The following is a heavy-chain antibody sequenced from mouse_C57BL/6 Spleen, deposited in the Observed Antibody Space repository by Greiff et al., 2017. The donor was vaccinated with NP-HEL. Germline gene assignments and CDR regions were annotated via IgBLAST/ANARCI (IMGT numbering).Heavy chain of an antibody. J-gene: IGHJ2*01. CDR3: ARGMYSNYDY. V-gene: IGHV1-80*01. Sequence: VQLQQSGAELVKPGASVKISCKASGYAFSSYWMNWVKQRPGKGLEWIGQIYPGDGDTNYNGKFKGKATLTADKSSSPAYMKLSSLTSEDSAVYFCARGMYSNYDYWGQGTTLTVSS. CDR1: GYAFSSYW. CDR2: IYPGDGDT. D-gene: IGHD2-5*01.